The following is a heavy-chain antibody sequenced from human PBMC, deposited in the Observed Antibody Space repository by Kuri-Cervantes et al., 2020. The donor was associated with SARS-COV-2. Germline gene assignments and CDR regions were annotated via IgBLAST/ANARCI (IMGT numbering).Heavy chain of an antibody. CDR1: GYTLTELS. D-gene: IGHD2-2*01. V-gene: IGHV1-24*01. Sequence: ASVKVSCKVSGYTLTELSMHWVRQAPGKGLEWMGGFDPEDGETIYAQKFQGRVTMTEDTSTDTAYMELSSLRSEDTAVYYCARDRHPRRRYCSSTSCYGDYYYYGMDVWGQGTTVTVSS. CDR2: FDPEDGET. CDR3: ARDRHPRRRYCSSTSCYGDYYYYGMDV. J-gene: IGHJ6*02.